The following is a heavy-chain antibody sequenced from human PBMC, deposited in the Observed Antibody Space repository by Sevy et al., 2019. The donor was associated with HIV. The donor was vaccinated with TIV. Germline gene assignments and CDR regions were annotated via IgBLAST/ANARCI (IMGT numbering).Heavy chain of an antibody. CDR2: ISYDGSNK. CDR1: GFTFSSYA. CDR3: ARASSMDY. Sequence: GGSLRLSCAASGFTFSSYAMHWVRQAPGKGLEWVAVISYDGSNKYYADSVKGRFTISRDNSKNTLYLQMNSLRAEDMAVYYCARASSMDYWGQGTLVTVSS. J-gene: IGHJ4*02. V-gene: IGHV3-30-3*01.